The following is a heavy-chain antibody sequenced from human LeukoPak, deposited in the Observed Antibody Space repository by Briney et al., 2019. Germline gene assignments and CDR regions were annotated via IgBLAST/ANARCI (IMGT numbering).Heavy chain of an antibody. D-gene: IGHD3-22*01. Sequence: PSETLPLTCGVSGGSIDIITYYWGWIRQPPGKGLEWIGTIYYSGSTYYSPSLKSRVTISVDTSKNQFSLKLTSITAADTAVYYCARVDYDNNYYDYMDVWDKGTTVTVSS. V-gene: IGHV4-39*07. CDR3: ARVDYDNNYYDYMDV. J-gene: IGHJ6*03. CDR1: GGSIDIITYY. CDR2: IYYSGST.